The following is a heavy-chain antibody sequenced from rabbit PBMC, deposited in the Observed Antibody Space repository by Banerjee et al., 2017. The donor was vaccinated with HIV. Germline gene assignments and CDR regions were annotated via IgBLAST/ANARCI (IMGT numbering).Heavy chain of an antibody. D-gene: IGHD1-1*01. CDR1: GFSFSNKYV. Sequence: QSLEESGGDLVTPGGTLTLTCTASGFSFSNKYVMCWVRQAPGKGLEWIACINTSSGNTVYASWAKGRFTISKTSSTTVTLQMTSLTAADTATYFCARGGVIGWNFGLWGPGTLVTVS. V-gene: IGHV1S40*01. J-gene: IGHJ4*01. CDR2: INTSSGNT. CDR3: ARGGVIGWNFGL.